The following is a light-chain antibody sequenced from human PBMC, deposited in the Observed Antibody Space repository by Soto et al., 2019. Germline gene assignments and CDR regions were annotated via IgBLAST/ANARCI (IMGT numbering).Light chain of an antibody. CDR1: QGISSW. CDR3: QHADSFPLT. J-gene: IGKJ4*01. CDR2: AAS. V-gene: IGKV1D-12*01. Sequence: DIQMTQSPSSVSASVGDRVIITCRARQGISSWLAWYQQKPAEAPKLLIYAASRLQSRGTSRFSSRGSGTDFTLTISSLQPEDFATYDCQHADSFPLTFSGGTKVESK.